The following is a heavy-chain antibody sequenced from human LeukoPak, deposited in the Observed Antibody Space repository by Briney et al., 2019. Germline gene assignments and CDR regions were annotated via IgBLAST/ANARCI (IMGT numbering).Heavy chain of an antibody. CDR3: ARDRAVAGTSEVDY. CDR1: GYTFTSYD. Sequence: ASVKVSCKASGYTFTSYDIHWVRQATGQGLEWMGRMNPNRGDTDYAQKFQGRVTMTRDTSISTAYMELSSLRSEDTALYYCARDRAVAGTSEVDYWGQGTLVTVSS. V-gene: IGHV1-8*01. D-gene: IGHD6-19*01. CDR2: MNPNRGDT. J-gene: IGHJ4*02.